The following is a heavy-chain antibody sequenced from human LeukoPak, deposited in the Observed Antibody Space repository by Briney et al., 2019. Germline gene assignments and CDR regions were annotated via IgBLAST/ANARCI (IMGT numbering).Heavy chain of an antibody. V-gene: IGHV4-38-2*02. D-gene: IGHD3-9*01. CDR1: GYSISSGFY. CDR2: VYHGGSS. CDR3: ARISLTGYAPISGYFDY. J-gene: IGHJ4*02. Sequence: SETLSLTCTVSGYSISSGFYWGWIRQPPGKGLEWIGNVYHGGSSYYNPSLKSRVTISVDTSKNQFSLKLTSVTAADTAVYYCARISLTGYAPISGYFDYWGQGTLVTVSS.